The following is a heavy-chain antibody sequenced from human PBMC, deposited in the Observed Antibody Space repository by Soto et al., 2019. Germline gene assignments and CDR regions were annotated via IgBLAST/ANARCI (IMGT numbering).Heavy chain of an antibody. CDR3: ARYGSGSTSYYYYYYMDV. V-gene: IGHV1-8*01. Sequence: ASVKVSCKASGYTFTSYDINWVRQATGQGLEWMGWMNPNRGNTGYAQKFQGRVTMTRNTSISTAYMELSSLRSEDTAVYYCARYGSGSTSYYYYYYMDVWGKGTTVTVAS. CDR1: GYTFTSYD. CDR2: MNPNRGNT. D-gene: IGHD3-10*01. J-gene: IGHJ6*03.